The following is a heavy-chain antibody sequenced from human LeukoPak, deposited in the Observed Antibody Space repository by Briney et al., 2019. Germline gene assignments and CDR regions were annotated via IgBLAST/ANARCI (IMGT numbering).Heavy chain of an antibody. J-gene: IGHJ6*02. CDR3: ARDREGSSWGYYYYGMDV. V-gene: IGHV3-21*01. D-gene: IGHD6-13*01. CDR1: GFTFSSYS. Sequence: PGGSLRLSCAASGFTFSSYSMNWVRQAPGKGLEWVSSISSSSSYIYYADSVKGRFTISRDNAKNSLYLQMNSLRAEDTAVYYCARDREGSSWGYYYYGMDVWGQGTTVTVSS. CDR2: ISSSSSYI.